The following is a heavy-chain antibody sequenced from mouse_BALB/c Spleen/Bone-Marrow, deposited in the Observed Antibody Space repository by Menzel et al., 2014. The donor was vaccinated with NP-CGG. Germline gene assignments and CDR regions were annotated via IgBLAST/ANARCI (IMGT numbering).Heavy chain of an antibody. CDR2: IDPSDSYT. D-gene: IGHD2-1*01. CDR3: TRSRDYGNWFAY. J-gene: IGHJ3*01. V-gene: IGHV1S127*01. Sequence: QVQLQQSGAELVKPGASVKMSCKASGYTFTSYWMHWVKQRPGQGLVWIGVIDPSDSYTSYNQKFKGKATLTVDTSSSTAYMQLSSLTSEDSAVYYCTRSRDYGNWFAYWGQGTLVTVSA. CDR1: GYTFTSYW.